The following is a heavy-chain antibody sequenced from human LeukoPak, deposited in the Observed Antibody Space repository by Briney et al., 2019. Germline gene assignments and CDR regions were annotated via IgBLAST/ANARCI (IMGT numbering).Heavy chain of an antibody. CDR1: GYTFTGYY. CDR2: INPNSGGT. V-gene: IGHV1-2*02. CDR3: ARGVATKYYYYMDV. Sequence: ASVKVSCKASGYTFTGYYMHWVRQAPGQGLEWMGWINPNSGGTNYAQKFQGRVTMTRDTSISTAYMELSRLRSDDTAVYYCARGVATKYYYYMDVWGKGTTVTISS. J-gene: IGHJ6*03. D-gene: IGHD5-12*01.